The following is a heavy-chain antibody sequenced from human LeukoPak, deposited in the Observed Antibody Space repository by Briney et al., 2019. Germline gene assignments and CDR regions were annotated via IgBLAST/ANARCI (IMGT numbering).Heavy chain of an antibody. CDR1: GGTFSSYA. V-gene: IGHV1-69*13. D-gene: IGHD2-2*01. J-gene: IGHJ6*04. CDR3: AVGKDIVVVPAASMLVSYYGMDV. CDR2: IIPIFGTA. Sequence: SVKVSCKASGGTFSSYAISWVRQAPGQGPEWMGGIIPIFGTANYAQKFQGRVTITADESTSTAYMELSSLRSEDTAVYYCAVGKDIVVVPAASMLVSYYGMDVWGKGTTVTVSS.